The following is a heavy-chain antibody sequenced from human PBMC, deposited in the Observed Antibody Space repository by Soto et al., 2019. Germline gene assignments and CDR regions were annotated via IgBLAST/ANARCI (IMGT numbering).Heavy chain of an antibody. CDR3: AKVGSSWYWGHYDY. CDR1: GFTFSSYA. CDR2: ISGSGGST. V-gene: IGHV3-23*01. D-gene: IGHD6-13*01. J-gene: IGHJ4*02. Sequence: GGSLRLSCAASGFTFSSYAMSWVRQAPGKGLEWVSAISGSGGSTNYADSVKGRFTISRDNSKNTLYLQMNSLRAEDTAVYYWAKVGSSWYWGHYDYWGQGTPVTVSS.